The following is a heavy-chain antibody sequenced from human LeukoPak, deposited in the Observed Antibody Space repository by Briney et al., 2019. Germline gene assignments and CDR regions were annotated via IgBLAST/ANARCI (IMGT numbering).Heavy chain of an antibody. Sequence: GGSLRLSCAASGFTFSNYGMSWVRQAPGKGLEWVSVISGSGGSTYYADSVKGRFTISRDNSKNTLYLQMNSLRAEDTAVYYRAKGSRGDILTGYRNWGQGTLVTVSS. CDR2: ISGSGGST. CDR3: AKGSRGDILTGYRN. V-gene: IGHV3-23*01. J-gene: IGHJ4*02. CDR1: GFTFSNYG. D-gene: IGHD3-9*01.